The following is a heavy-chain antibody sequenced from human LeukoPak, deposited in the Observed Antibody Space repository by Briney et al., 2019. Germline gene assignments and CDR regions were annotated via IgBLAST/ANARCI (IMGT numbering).Heavy chain of an antibody. CDR3: ARIHYYDSSGYRTTYFDY. V-gene: IGHV3-11*01. Sequence: GGSLRLSCAASGFTFSDYYMSWIRQAPGKGQEWVSYISSSGSTIYYADSVKGRFTISRDNAKNSLYLQMNSLRAEDTAVYYCARIHYYDSSGYRTTYFDYWGQGTLVTVSS. CDR1: GFTFSDYY. D-gene: IGHD3-22*01. CDR2: ISSSGSTI. J-gene: IGHJ4*02.